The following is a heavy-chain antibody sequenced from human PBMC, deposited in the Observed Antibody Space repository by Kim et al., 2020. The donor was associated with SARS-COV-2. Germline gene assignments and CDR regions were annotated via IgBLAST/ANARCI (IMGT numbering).Heavy chain of an antibody. CDR3: AREGRGWSGDWFEP. D-gene: IGHD6-19*01. CDR2: IYYSGST. CDR1: GGSISSYY. Sequence: SETLSLTCTVSGGSISSYYWSWIRQPPGKGLEWIGYIYYSGSTNYNPSLKSRVTISVDTSKNQFSLKLSSVTAADTAVYYCAREGRGWSGDWFEPWGQGTLGTVSS. J-gene: IGHJ5*02. V-gene: IGHV4-59*01.